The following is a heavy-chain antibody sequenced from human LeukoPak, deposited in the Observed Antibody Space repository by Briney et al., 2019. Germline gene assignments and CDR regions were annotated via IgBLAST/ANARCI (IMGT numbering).Heavy chain of an antibody. Sequence: GGSLTLSCAASGFTVNSDFMSWVRQAPGKGLEWISVIYSAGNTYYADSVKDRFTISRDNSKNTVYLQMNSLRAEDTAVYYCARDVNYDLHYWGQGTLVTVSS. J-gene: IGHJ4*02. V-gene: IGHV3-66*01. D-gene: IGHD1-7*01. CDR1: GFTVNSDF. CDR3: ARDVNYDLHY. CDR2: IYSAGNT.